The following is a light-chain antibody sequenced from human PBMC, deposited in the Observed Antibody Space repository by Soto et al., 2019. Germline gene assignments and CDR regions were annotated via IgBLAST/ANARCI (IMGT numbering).Light chain of an antibody. Sequence: QPVLTQPASVSGPLGQSIVISCTGSRSDIGSYDLVSWYQQYPGKAPKVVIFEGTKRPSGVSNRFSGSKSGNTASLTISGLQTEDEADYYCCSYAGSRTYVFGAGTKLTVL. CDR2: EGT. CDR3: CSYAGSRTYV. CDR1: RSDIGSYDL. J-gene: IGLJ1*01. V-gene: IGLV2-23*01.